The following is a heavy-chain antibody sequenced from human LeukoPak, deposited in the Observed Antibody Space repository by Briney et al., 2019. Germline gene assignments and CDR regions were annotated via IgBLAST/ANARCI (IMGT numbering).Heavy chain of an antibody. CDR3: ARVASGSWAFDY. D-gene: IGHD6-13*01. Sequence: GGSLRLSCAASGFTFSSYWMHWVRQAPGKGLVWVSRINSDGSSTSYADSVKGLFTISRDNAKNTLYLQMNSLRAEDTAVYYCARVASGSWAFDYWGQGTLVTVSS. CDR2: INSDGSST. CDR1: GFTFSSYW. V-gene: IGHV3-74*01. J-gene: IGHJ4*02.